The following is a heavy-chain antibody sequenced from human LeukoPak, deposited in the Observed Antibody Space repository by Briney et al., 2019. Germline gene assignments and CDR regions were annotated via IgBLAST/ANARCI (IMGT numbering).Heavy chain of an antibody. CDR2: ISAYNGNT. J-gene: IGHJ6*03. Sequence: ASVKVSCKASGYTFTSYGISWVRQAPGQGLEWMGWISAYNGNTNYAQKLQGRVTMTTDTSTSTAYMELRSLRSDNTAVYYCVRTTGYSSGWYGGTYYYYMDVWGKGTTVTVSS. CDR3: VRTTGYSSGWYGGTYYYYMDV. V-gene: IGHV1-18*01. D-gene: IGHD6-19*01. CDR1: GYTFTSYG.